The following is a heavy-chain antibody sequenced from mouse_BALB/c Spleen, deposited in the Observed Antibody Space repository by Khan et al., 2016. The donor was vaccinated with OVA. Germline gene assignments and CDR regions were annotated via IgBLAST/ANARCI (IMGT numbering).Heavy chain of an antibody. Sequence: QVQLKQSGPGLVAPSQSLSITCTVSGFSLNSYGVSWVRQPPGKGLEWLGVIWGAGTTNYHSALISRLSISKDNSKSQVCLKLNSLQSAYTATYYFATLYYDYVNYWYFSVWGAGTTVTVSS. D-gene: IGHD2-4*01. V-gene: IGHV2-3*01. CDR1: GFSLNSYG. J-gene: IGHJ1*01. CDR2: IWGAGTT. CDR3: ATLYYDYVNYWYFSV.